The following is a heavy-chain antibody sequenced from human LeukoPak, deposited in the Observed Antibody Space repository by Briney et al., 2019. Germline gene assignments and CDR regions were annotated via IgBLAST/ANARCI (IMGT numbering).Heavy chain of an antibody. D-gene: IGHD6-6*01. Sequence: KTSETLSLTCTVSGASISSHYWSWIRQPPGKGLERIGYIHYSGSTNYNPSLKGRVTISVDTSKNQFSLELSSVTAADTAVYYCARSSYYYYYMDVWGKGTTVTVSS. CDR2: IHYSGST. CDR3: ARSSYYYYYMDV. J-gene: IGHJ6*03. V-gene: IGHV4-59*11. CDR1: GASISSHY.